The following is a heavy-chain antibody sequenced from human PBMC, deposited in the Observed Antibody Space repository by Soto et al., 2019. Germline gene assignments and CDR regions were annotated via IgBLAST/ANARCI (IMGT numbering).Heavy chain of an antibody. D-gene: IGHD3-10*01. CDR1: GDTFNFYS. V-gene: IGHV1-69*04. Sequence: QVQLVQSGAEVKRPGSSVKVSCKASGDTFNFYSINWVRQAPGLGLEWMGRVNPIVSMSNYAQRFQGRVTMTADKXKSTAYMELSGLRSEDTAIYYCATSYGSGYRAFDYWGQGALVTVSS. CDR2: VNPIVSMS. CDR3: ATSYGSGYRAFDY. J-gene: IGHJ4*02.